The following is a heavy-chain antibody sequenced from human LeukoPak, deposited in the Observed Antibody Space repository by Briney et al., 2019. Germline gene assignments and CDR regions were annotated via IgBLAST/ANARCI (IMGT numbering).Heavy chain of an antibody. Sequence: GASVKVSCKASGYTFTGYYMHWVRQAPGQGLEWMGWIIPNSGGTSYAQKFQGRVTMTRDTSISTAYVELSRLRFDDTAVYYCHYYYYGMDVWGQGTTVTVSS. CDR2: IIPNSGGT. J-gene: IGHJ6*02. CDR1: GYTFTGYY. CDR3: HYYYYGMDV. V-gene: IGHV1-2*02.